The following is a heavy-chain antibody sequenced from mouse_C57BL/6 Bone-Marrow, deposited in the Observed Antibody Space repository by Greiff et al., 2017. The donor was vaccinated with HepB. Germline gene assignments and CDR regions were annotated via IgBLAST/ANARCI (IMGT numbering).Heavy chain of an antibody. CDR2: IRNKSNNHAT. V-gene: IGHV6-6*01. J-gene: IGHJ2*01. CDR3: TGLFITTVVRESYFDY. CDR1: GFTFSDAW. Sequence: EVMLVESGGGLVQPGGSMKLSCAASGFTFSDAWMDWVRQSPEKGLEWVAEIRNKSNNHATYYAESVKGRFTISRDDSKSSVYLQMNSLRAEDTGIYYCTGLFITTVVRESYFDYWGQGTTLTVSS. D-gene: IGHD1-1*01.